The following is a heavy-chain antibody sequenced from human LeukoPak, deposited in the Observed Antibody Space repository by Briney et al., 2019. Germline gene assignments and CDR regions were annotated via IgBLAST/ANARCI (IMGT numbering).Heavy chain of an antibody. D-gene: IGHD3-22*01. Sequence: GGSLRLSCAASGFTFSSYSMNWVRQAPGKGLEWVSSISSSSSYIYYADSVEGRFTISRDNAKNSLYLQMNSLRAEDTAVYYCARTDSSGYYGYDYYYGMDVWGQGTTVTVSS. V-gene: IGHV3-21*01. CDR2: ISSSSSYI. CDR1: GFTFSSYS. CDR3: ARTDSSGYYGYDYYYGMDV. J-gene: IGHJ6*02.